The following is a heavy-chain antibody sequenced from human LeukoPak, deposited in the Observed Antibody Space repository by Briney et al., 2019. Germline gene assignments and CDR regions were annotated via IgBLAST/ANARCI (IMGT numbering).Heavy chain of an antibody. J-gene: IGHJ4*02. CDR1: GGSFSGYY. CDR3: ASRGSGYYEYYFDY. D-gene: IGHD3-3*01. CDR2: INHSGST. Sequence: TSETLSLTCAVYGGSFSGYYWSWIRQPPGKGLEWIGEINHSGSTNYNPSLKSRVTISVDTSKNQFSLKLSSVTAADTAVYYCASRGSGYYEYYFDYWGQGTLVTVSS. V-gene: IGHV4-34*01.